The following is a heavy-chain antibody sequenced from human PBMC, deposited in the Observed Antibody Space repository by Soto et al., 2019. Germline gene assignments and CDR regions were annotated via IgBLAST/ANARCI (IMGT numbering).Heavy chain of an antibody. CDR1: GLTFDHYA. D-gene: IGHD2-21*02. V-gene: IGHV3-49*04. Sequence: GGSLRLSCTASGLTFDHYALSCVRQAPGKGLEWVGFIRSKAYGGTIEYAASVRGRFTISRDDSKSIAYLQMNISKTEDTALYYSTPEMEVTWLPLPFLDSCRQRTLVTVSS. CDR3: TPEMEVTWLPLPFLDS. J-gene: IGHJ4*02. CDR2: IRSKAYGGTI.